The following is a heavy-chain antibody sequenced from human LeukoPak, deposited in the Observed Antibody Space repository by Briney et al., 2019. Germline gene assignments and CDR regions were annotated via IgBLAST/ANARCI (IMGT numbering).Heavy chain of an antibody. Sequence: GGSLRLSCATSRFVFTNAWMSWVRQTPGKGLEWVSTVNADGGNTYYADSVKGRFTISRDNSKSTLILQMNSLRVEDTALYYCTKRVKYGGTWDHFADWGQGTLVTVSS. CDR3: TKRVKYGGTWDHFAD. D-gene: IGHD1-26*01. CDR2: VNADGGNT. CDR1: RFVFTNAW. V-gene: IGHV3-23*01. J-gene: IGHJ4*02.